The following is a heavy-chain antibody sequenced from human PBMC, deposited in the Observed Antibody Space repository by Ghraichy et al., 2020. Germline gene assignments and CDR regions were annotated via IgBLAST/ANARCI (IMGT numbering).Heavy chain of an antibody. CDR3: VVPDYYYFGMDV. CDR1: GFTFSSYG. V-gene: IGHV3-23*01. CDR2: ISGSGDST. D-gene: IGHD6-6*01. Sequence: GGSLRLSCAASGFTFSSYGMSWVRQAPGKGLEWVSAISGSGDSTYYADSVEGRFTISRDNSKNTLYLQMNSLRADDTAVYYPVVPDYYYFGMDVWGQGTTVTVSS. J-gene: IGHJ6*02.